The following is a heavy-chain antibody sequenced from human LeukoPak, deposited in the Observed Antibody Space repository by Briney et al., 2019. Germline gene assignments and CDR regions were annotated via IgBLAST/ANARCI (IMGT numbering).Heavy chain of an antibody. D-gene: IGHD3-10*01. CDR3: AREGYYGSGSPPSLYFDY. J-gene: IGHJ4*02. CDR2: TSSDLNVK. CDR1: GFTIRNYV. V-gene: IGHV3-30-3*01. Sequence: GGSLRLSCAASGFTIRNYVIHWVRQAPGKGLEWVAVTSSDLNVKLYADSVKGRFTISRDNSRSTLYLQMNSLRPEDTAIYYCAREGYYGSGSPPSLYFDYWGQGTLVTVSS.